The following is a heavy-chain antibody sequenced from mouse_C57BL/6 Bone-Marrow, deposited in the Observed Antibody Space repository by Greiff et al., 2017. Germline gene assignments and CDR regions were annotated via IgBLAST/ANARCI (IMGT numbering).Heavy chain of an antibody. CDR3: ARHEDEVYYDYAGFAY. Sequence: VQLQQSGAELVKPGASVKLSCKASGYTFTEYTIHWVKQRSGQGLEWLGWFYPGSGSIKYNEKFKDKATLTADKSSSTVYMELSRLTSEDSAVYFCARHEDEVYYDYAGFAYWGQGTLVTVSA. CDR2: FYPGSGSI. CDR1: GYTFTEYT. J-gene: IGHJ3*01. V-gene: IGHV1-62-2*01. D-gene: IGHD2-4*01.